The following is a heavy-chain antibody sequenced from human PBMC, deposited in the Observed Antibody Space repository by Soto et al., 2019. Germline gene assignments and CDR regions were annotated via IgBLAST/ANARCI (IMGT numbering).Heavy chain of an antibody. CDR1: RFTFSSYA. CDR3: AKGYYGSGSYYTPFDY. V-gene: IGHV3-23*01. CDR2: ISGSGGST. D-gene: IGHD3-10*01. Sequence: GGSLRLSCAASRFTFSSYAMSWFRQAPGKGLEWVSAISGSGGSTYYADSVKGRFTISRDNSKNTLYLQMNSLRAEDTAVYYCAKGYYGSGSYYTPFDYWGQGTLVTVSS. J-gene: IGHJ4*02.